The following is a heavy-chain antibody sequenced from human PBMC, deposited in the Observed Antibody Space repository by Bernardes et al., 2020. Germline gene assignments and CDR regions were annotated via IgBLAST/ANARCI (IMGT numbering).Heavy chain of an antibody. CDR3: ARDYAPQAYYYIDV. V-gene: IGHV3-33*01. CDR1: GSTFSKYG. CDR2: IWYDGSNT. D-gene: IGHD3-16*01. Sequence: GGSLRLSCAASGSTFSKYGMHWVRQAPGKGLEWVALIWYDGSNTHYADSVKGRFTISRVNSENTLYLHMNSLRAEDTAVYYCARDYAPQAYYYIDVWGKGTTVTVSS. J-gene: IGHJ6*03.